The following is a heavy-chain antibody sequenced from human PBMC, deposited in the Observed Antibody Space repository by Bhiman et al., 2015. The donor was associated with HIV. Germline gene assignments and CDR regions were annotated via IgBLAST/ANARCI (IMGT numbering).Heavy chain of an antibody. J-gene: IGHJ3*02. CDR2: ISSSGRTI. CDR3: ARGRATALDIDAFDI. D-gene: IGHD5-12*01. Sequence: QMQLVESGGGLVKPGGSLRLSCAASGFTFSDYYMTWIRQAPGKGLEWISYISSSGRTIYYADSVKGRFTISRDNAQNSLYLQMNTLRAEDTAVYYCARGRATALDIDAFDIWGQGTMVTVSS. CDR1: GFTFSDYY. V-gene: IGHV3-11*04.